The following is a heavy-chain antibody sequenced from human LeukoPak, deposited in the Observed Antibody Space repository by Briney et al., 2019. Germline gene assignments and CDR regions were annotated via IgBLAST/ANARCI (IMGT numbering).Heavy chain of an antibody. CDR3: ARSRFRSRLAELSLFY. J-gene: IGHJ4*02. CDR1: RDTISDYY. D-gene: IGHD3-16*02. Sequence: ASVKVSCKASRDTISDYYIHWVRQAPGQGLEWMGWLNPYSGGPNFAQKFQARVTMSLDTSINTAYMEVTSLRSDDTAVYYCARSRFRSRLAELSLFYWGQGTLVTVSS. V-gene: IGHV1-2*02. CDR2: LNPYSGGP.